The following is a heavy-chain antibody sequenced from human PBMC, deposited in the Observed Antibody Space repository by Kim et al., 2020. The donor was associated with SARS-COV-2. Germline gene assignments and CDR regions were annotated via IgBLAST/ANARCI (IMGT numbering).Heavy chain of an antibody. Sequence: GGSLRLSCAASGFTFSGYGMHWVRQAPGKGLEWVAVISYDGNNKYYADSVKGRFTISRDNSKNTLYLQMNSLRPEDTAVYYCAKDRGLEWLLYNTDASWGQGTLVTVSS. CDR2: ISYDGNNK. V-gene: IGHV3-30*18. CDR3: AKDRGLEWLLYNTDAS. J-gene: IGHJ5*02. CDR1: GFTFSGYG. D-gene: IGHD3-3*01.